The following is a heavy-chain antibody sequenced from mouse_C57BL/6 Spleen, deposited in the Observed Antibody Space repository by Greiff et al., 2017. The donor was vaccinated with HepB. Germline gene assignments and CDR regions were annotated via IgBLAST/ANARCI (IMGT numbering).Heavy chain of an antibody. CDR1: GYTFTSYW. CDR3: ARQANWDERFAY. CDR2: IYPSDSEP. D-gene: IGHD4-1*01. Sequence: QVQLKQPGAELVRPGSSVKLSCKASGYTFTSYWTDWVKQRPGQGLEWIGNIYPSDSEPHYNQKLKDKATLTVDKSSSKAYMQLSSLTSEDSAVYYCARQANWDERFAYWGQGTLVTVSA. J-gene: IGHJ3*01. V-gene: IGHV1-61*01.